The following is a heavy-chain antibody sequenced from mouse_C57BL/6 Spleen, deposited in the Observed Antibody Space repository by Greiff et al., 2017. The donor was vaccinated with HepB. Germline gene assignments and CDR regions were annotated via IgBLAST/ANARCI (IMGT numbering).Heavy chain of an antibody. V-gene: IGHV1-82*01. Sequence: QVQLKESGPELVKPGASVKISCKASGYAFSSSWMNWVKQRPGKGLEWIGRIYPGDGDTNYNGKFKGKATLTADKSSSTAYMQLSSLTSEDSAVYFCARFDGSSSFAYWGQGTLVTVSA. CDR1: GYAFSSSW. CDR2: IYPGDGDT. J-gene: IGHJ3*01. CDR3: ARFDGSSSFAY. D-gene: IGHD1-1*01.